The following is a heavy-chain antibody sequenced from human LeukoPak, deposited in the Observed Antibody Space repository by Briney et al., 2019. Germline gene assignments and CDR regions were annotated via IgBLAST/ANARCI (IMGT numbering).Heavy chain of an antibody. CDR3: ASYSSLDY. Sequence: GSLRLSCAASGFTVSSNYMSWVRQAPGKGLEWVSLIYSGGSTYYADSVKGRFTISRDNSKNTLYLQMNSLRAEDTAVYYCASYSSLDYWGQGTLVTVSS. CDR1: GFTVSSNY. D-gene: IGHD3-22*01. J-gene: IGHJ4*02. CDR2: IYSGGST. V-gene: IGHV3-53*01.